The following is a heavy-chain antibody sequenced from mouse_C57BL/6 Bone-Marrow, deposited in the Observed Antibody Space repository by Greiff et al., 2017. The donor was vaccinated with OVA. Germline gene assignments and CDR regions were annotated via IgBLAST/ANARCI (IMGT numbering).Heavy chain of an antibody. J-gene: IGHJ1*03. CDR1: GYSITSGYY. V-gene: IGHV3-6*01. Sequence: VQLKESGPGLVKPSQSLSLTCSVTGYSITSGYYWNWIRQFPGNKLEWMGYISYDGSNNYNPSLKNRISITRDTSKNQFFLKLNSVTTEDTATYYCARDDGYHWYFDVWGTGTTVTVSS. CDR2: ISYDGSN. D-gene: IGHD2-3*01. CDR3: ARDDGYHWYFDV.